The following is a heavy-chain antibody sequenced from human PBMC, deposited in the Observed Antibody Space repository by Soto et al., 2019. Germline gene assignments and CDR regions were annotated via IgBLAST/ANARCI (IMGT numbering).Heavy chain of an antibody. V-gene: IGHV1-18*01. CDR2: ISPDNGNT. CDR3: ARALGYSGYAGMDV. CDR1: GYTFTIYG. Sequence: QVQLVQSVGEVKKPGASVKVSCKASGYTFTIYGINWVRQAPGQGLEWMGWISPDNGNTNYAQKLQGRVTMTTDTSTSTAYMELRSLRSDDTAVYYCARALGYSGYAGMDVWGQGTTVTVSS. J-gene: IGHJ6*02. D-gene: IGHD5-12*01.